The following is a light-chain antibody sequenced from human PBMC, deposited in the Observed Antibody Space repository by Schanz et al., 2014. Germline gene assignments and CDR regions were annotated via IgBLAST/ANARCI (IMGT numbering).Light chain of an antibody. V-gene: IGLV7-46*01. CDR2: DTS. CDR3: LLSYSGARGV. J-gene: IGLJ3*02. CDR1: TGAVTRNLY. Sequence: QAVVTQEPSLTVSPGGTVTLTCGSSTGAVTRNLYPYWFQQKPGQAPRTLIYDTSNKHSWTPARFSGSLLGGKAALTLSGAQPEDEAEYYCLLSYSGARGVFGGGTKLTVL.